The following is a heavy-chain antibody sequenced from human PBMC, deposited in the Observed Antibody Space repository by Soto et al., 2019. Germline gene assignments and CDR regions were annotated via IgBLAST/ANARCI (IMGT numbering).Heavy chain of an antibody. CDR1: GFTLSSYA. J-gene: IGHJ6*02. V-gene: IGHV3-23*01. D-gene: IGHD4-17*01. CDR2: ISGSGGST. Sequence: PGGSLRLSCAASGFTLSSYAMSWVRQAPGKGLEWVSAISGSGGSTYYADSVKGRFTISRDNSKNTLYLQMNSLRAEDTAVYYCAKAGYGDYYYYGMDVWGQGTTVTVSS. CDR3: AKAGYGDYYYYGMDV.